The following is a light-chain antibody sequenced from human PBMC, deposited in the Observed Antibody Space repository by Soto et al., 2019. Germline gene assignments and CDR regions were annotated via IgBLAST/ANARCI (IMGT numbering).Light chain of an antibody. Sequence: QSVLTQPRSVSGSPGQSVTISCTGSSSDCGGYNYVSWYQQHPGKAPKLIIYDVTKRPSGVPDRFSGSKSGNTASLTISGLQAEDEADYHCCSYAGSGAFVFGAGTKVTVL. V-gene: IGLV2-11*01. CDR3: CSYAGSGAFV. CDR2: DVT. CDR1: SSDCGGYNY. J-gene: IGLJ1*01.